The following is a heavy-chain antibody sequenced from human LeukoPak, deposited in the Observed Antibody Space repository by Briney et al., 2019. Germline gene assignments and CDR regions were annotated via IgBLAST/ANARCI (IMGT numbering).Heavy chain of an antibody. Sequence: SETLSLTCAVYGGSFSGYYWSWIRQPPGKGLEWIGEINHSGSTNYNPSLKSRVTISVDTSKNQFSLKLSSVTAADTALYYCARDGRFGDYYGGFIDYWGQGTLVTVSS. D-gene: IGHD3-10*01. V-gene: IGHV4-34*01. CDR3: ARDGRFGDYYGGFIDY. CDR2: INHSGST. CDR1: GGSFSGYY. J-gene: IGHJ4*02.